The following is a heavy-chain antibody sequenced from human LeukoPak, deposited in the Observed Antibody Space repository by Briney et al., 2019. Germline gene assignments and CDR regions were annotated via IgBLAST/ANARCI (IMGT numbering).Heavy chain of an antibody. V-gene: IGHV3-23*01. CDR1: GFTSTNYV. D-gene: IGHD6-19*01. Sequence: GESLRLSCAASGFTSTNYVMNWVRQAPGKGLEWVSSITGTADKTYDADSVKGRFTISRDNSKNTLSLQMSSLRVEDTAIYYCARRGGSRGWGAFDIWGQGTIVTVSS. CDR3: ARRGGSRGWGAFDI. J-gene: IGHJ3*02. CDR2: ITGTADKT.